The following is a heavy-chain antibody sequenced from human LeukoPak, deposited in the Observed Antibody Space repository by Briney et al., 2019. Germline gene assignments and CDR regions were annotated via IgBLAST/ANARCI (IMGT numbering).Heavy chain of an antibody. J-gene: IGHJ5*02. CDR2: INHSGST. V-gene: IGHV4-34*01. CDR3: ARGNGDYMSNWFDP. CDR1: GGSFSGYY. Sequence: PSETLSLTCAVYGGSFSGYYWSWIRQPPGKGLEWIGEINHSGSTNYNTSLKSRVTISVDTSKNQFSLKLSSVTAADTAVYYCARGNGDYMSNWFDPWGQGTLVTVSS. D-gene: IGHD4-17*01.